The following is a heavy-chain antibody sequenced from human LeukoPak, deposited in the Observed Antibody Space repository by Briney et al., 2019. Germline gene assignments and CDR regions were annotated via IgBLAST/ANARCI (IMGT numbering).Heavy chain of an antibody. CDR2: MNPNSGNT. Sequence: ASVKVSCKASGYTFTSYDINWVRQATGQGLEWMGWMNPNSGNTGYAQKFQGRVTMTRDTSISTAYMELSSLRSEDTAVYYCARKYSSSSLWFDPWGQGTLVTVSS. CDR1: GYTFTSYD. V-gene: IGHV1-8*01. D-gene: IGHD6-6*01. J-gene: IGHJ5*02. CDR3: ARKYSSSSLWFDP.